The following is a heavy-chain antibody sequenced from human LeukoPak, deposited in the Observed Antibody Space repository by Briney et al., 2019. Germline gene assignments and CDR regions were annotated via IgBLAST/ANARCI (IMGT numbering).Heavy chain of an antibody. J-gene: IGHJ4*02. V-gene: IGHV4-34*01. CDR2: INHSGST. CDR3: ARSSGSYSRRFDY. CDR1: GGSFSGYY. Sequence: PSETLSLTCAVYGGSFSGYYWSWIRQPPGKGLEWIGEINHSGSTNYNPSLKSRVTISVDTSKNQFSLKLSSVTAADTAVYYCARSSGSYSRRFDYWDQGTLVTVSS. D-gene: IGHD1-26*01.